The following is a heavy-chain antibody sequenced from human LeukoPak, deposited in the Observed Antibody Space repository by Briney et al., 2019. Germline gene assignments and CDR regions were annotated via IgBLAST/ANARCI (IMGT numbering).Heavy chain of an antibody. CDR1: GFAFSDYW. J-gene: IGHJ3*02. CDR3: AKDAGDAFDI. CDR2: IKEDGSER. Sequence: PGGSLRLSCAASGFAFSDYWMSWVRQAPGKGLEWVANIKEDGSERYYVDSVKGRCTISRDNAKNSLYLQMNSLRAEDTALYYCAKDAGDAFDIWGQGTMVTVSS. V-gene: IGHV3-7*03.